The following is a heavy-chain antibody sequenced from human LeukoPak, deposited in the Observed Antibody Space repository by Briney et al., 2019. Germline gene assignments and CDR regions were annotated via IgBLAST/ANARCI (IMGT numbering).Heavy chain of an antibody. Sequence: PSETLSLTCTVSDGSISSGSYYWTWIRQPAGKGLEWIGRIYTRGGTTYNPSLKSRVTISIDTSKNQFSLKLSSVTAADTAVYYCARVDDYGGNADYWGQGTLVTVSS. CDR1: DGSISSGSYY. J-gene: IGHJ4*02. CDR2: IYTRGGT. V-gene: IGHV4-61*02. D-gene: IGHD4-23*01. CDR3: ARVDDYGGNADY.